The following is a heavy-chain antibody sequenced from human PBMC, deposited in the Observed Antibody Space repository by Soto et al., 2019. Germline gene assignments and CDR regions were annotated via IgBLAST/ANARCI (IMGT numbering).Heavy chain of an antibody. J-gene: IGHJ5*02. D-gene: IGHD4-4*01. CDR3: AKEARTVSNSWFDP. CDR2: ISGSGGST. V-gene: IGHV3-23*01. CDR1: GFTFSSYA. Sequence: EVQLLESGGGLVQPGGSLRLSCAASGFTFSSYAMSWVRQAPGKGLEWVSAISGSGGSTYYADSVKGRFTISRDNPKNALYLQINDLRAEDTAVYVWAKEARTVSNSWFDPWGQGTLVTVSS.